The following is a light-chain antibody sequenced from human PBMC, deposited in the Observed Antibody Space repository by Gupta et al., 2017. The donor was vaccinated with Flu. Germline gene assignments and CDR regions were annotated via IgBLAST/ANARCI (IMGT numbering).Light chain of an antibody. J-gene: IGLJ2*01. CDR1: NIGSKS. CDR3: QVWDNSESV. CDR2: ADS. V-gene: IGLV3-21*02. Sequence: SYVLTPPPSVSVAPGQTARITCGGNNIGSKSVHWYQQKPGQAPVLVVYADSDRPSGIPERFSGSNSGNTATLTISRGEAGDEADYYCQVWDNSESVFGGGTKLIVL.